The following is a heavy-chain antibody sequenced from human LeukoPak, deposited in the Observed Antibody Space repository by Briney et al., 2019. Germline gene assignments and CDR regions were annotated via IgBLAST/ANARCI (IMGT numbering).Heavy chain of an antibody. D-gene: IGHD3/OR15-3a*01. CDR3: ARDWVAPNADAPGHYTHLDY. V-gene: IGHV1-2*02. Sequence: ASVKVSCKASGYTFTGYYIHWVRQAPGQGLEWLAWINPKSGATNYTQKFQGRVTLTRDTSIKTAYLEVTSLRYDDTAVYFCARDWVAPNADAPGHYTHLDYWGQGTLVTVSS. CDR1: GYTFTGYY. J-gene: IGHJ4*02. CDR2: INPKSGAT.